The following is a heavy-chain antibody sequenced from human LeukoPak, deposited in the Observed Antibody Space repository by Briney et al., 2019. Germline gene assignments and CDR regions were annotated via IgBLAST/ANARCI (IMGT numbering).Heavy chain of an antibody. V-gene: IGHV4-34*01. CDR3: ARDAGYGDYDP. Sequence: SETLSLTCAVYGGSFSGYYWSWIRQPPGKGLEWIGEINHSGSTNYNPSLKSRVTISVDTSKNQFSLKLSSVTAADTAVYYCARDAGYGDYDPWGQGTLVTVSS. CDR2: INHSGST. J-gene: IGHJ5*02. CDR1: GGSFSGYY. D-gene: IGHD4-17*01.